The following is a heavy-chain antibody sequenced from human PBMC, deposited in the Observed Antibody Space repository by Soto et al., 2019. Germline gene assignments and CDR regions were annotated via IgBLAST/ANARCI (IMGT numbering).Heavy chain of an antibody. V-gene: IGHV4-59*08. D-gene: IGHD2-8*02. CDR2: IYYSGST. J-gene: IGHJ5*02. Sequence: SETLSLTCTVSGGSISSYYWSWIRQPPGKGLEWIGYIYYSGSTNYNPSLKSRVTISVDTSKNQFSLKLSSVTAADTAVYYCARHGPGVVYAIRPWFDPWGQGTLVTVSS. CDR1: GGSISSYY. CDR3: ARHGPGVVYAIRPWFDP.